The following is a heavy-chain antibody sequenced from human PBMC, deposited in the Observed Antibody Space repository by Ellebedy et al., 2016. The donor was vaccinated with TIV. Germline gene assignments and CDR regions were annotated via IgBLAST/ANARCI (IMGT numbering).Heavy chain of an antibody. CDR1: GFSVSTNY. J-gene: IGHJ4*02. Sequence: PGGSLRPSCAPSGFSVSTNYMSCVRHAPGKGLEWVSIIYSGGSAYYADSVKGKFSISRDNSRNTLYLQMNSLRAEDTAVYYCASRPDGDYHFLDYWGQGTLVTVSS. D-gene: IGHD4-17*01. CDR3: ASRPDGDYHFLDY. CDR2: IYSGGSA. V-gene: IGHV3-66*01.